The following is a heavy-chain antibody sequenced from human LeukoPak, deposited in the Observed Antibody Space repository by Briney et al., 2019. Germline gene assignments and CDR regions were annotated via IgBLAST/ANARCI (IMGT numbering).Heavy chain of an antibody. J-gene: IGHJ4*02. CDR1: GFTFSSYA. V-gene: IGHV3-30*04. Sequence: SGGSLRLSCAASGFTFSSYAMHWVRQAPGKGLEWVAVISYDGSNKYYADPVKGRFTISRDNSKNTLYLQMNSLRAEDTAVYYCAREGYSGGSCYFSYWGQGTLVTVSS. D-gene: IGHD2-15*01. CDR2: ISYDGSNK. CDR3: AREGYSGGSCYFSY.